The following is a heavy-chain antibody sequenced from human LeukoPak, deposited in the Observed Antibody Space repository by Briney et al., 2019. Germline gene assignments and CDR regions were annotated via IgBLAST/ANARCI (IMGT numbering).Heavy chain of an antibody. CDR3: ARDHIVVVPAAGN. D-gene: IGHD2-2*01. V-gene: IGHV3-66*01. CDR2: IYSGGST. CDR1: GLTVSSNY. Sequence: GGSLRLSCAASGLTVSSNYMSWVRQAPGKGLEWVSVIYSGGSTYYADSVKGRFTISRDNSKNTLYLQMNSLRAEDTAVYYCARDHIVVVPAAGNWGQGTLVTVSS. J-gene: IGHJ4*02.